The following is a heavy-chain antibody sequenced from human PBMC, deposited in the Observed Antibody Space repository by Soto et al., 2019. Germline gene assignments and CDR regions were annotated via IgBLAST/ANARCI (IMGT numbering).Heavy chain of an antibody. CDR1: GGSISSYC. Sequence: SETLSLTCTVSGGSISSYCWSWIRQPPGKGLEWIGYIYYSGSTNYNPSLKSRVTISVDTSKNQFSLKLSSVTAADTAVYYCARGEQWLTPFDYWGQGTLVTVPS. J-gene: IGHJ4*02. D-gene: IGHD6-19*01. CDR2: IYYSGST. CDR3: ARGEQWLTPFDY. V-gene: IGHV4-59*01.